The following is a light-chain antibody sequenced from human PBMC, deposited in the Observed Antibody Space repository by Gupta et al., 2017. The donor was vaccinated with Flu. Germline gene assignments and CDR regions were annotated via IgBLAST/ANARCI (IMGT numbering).Light chain of an antibody. V-gene: IGKV4-1*01. Sequence: DIVMTQSPDSLAVSLGERATINCKSSQSVLYSSNNKNYLAWYQQKPGQPPKLLIYWASTRESGVPDRFSGSGSGTDFTLTISSLQAEDVAVYYCQKDDSTLLTFGGGTKVEIK. CDR2: WAS. CDR1: QSVLYSSNNKNY. CDR3: QKDDSTLLT. J-gene: IGKJ4*01.